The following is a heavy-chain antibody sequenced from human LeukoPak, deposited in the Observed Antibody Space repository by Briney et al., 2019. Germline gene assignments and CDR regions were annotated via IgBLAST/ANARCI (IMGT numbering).Heavy chain of an antibody. V-gene: IGHV3-9*01. CDR1: GFTFDDYA. J-gene: IGHJ4*02. CDR2: ISWNSGSI. CDR3: AKEAASVDTAMVTGQFDY. D-gene: IGHD5-18*01. Sequence: GGSPRLSCAASGFTFDDYAMHWVRQAPGKGLEWVSGISWNSGSIGYADSVKGRFTISRDNAKNSLYLQMNSLRAEDTALYYCAKEAASVDTAMVTGQFDYWGQGTLVTVSS.